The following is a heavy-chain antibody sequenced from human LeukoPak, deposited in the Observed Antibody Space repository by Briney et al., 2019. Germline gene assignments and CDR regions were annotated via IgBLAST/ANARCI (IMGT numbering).Heavy chain of an antibody. D-gene: IGHD3-3*01. Sequence: GSGPTLGKPTQTLTLTCTFSGFSLSTSGVGVGWIRQPPGKALEWLALIYWNDDKRYSPSLKSRLTITKDTSKNQVVLTMTNMDPVDTATYYCAHRRNDFCSGYYPFDYWGQGTLVTVSS. J-gene: IGHJ4*02. V-gene: IGHV2-5*01. CDR2: IYWNDDK. CDR3: AHRRNDFCSGYYPFDY. CDR1: GFSLSTSGVG.